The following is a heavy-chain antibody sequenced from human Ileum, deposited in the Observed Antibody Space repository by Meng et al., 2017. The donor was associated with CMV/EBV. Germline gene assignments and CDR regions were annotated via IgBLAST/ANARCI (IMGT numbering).Heavy chain of an antibody. V-gene: IGHV1-46*01. CDR3: AKELDL. CDR2: INPRFGNT. Sequence: ASVRFSCEASGYTFTDYYINWVRQAPGQGLEWVGKINPRFGNTDYAQKFQGRVTMTRDTSTNTVYMELFSLTPDDAAVYYCAKELDLWGQGTLVTVSS. D-gene: IGHD3-3*02. CDR1: GYTFTDYY. J-gene: IGHJ4*02.